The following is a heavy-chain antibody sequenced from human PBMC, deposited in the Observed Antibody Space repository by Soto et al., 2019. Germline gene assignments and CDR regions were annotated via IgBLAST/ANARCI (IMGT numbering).Heavy chain of an antibody. D-gene: IGHD6-19*01. CDR3: AKEGHTPPPYSSGWDGLIDY. V-gene: IGHV3-30*18. J-gene: IGHJ4*02. CDR2: ISYDGSNK. Sequence: QVQLVESGGGVVQPGRSLRLSCAASGFTFSSYGMHWVRQAPGKGLEWVAVISYDGSNKYYADSVKGRFTISRDNSKNTLYLQMNSLRAEAAAVYYCAKEGHTPPPYSSGWDGLIDYWGQGTLVTVCS. CDR1: GFTFSSYG.